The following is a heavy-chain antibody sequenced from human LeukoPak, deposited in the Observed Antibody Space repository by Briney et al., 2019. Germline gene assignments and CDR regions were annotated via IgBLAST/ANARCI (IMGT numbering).Heavy chain of an antibody. V-gene: IGHV3-21*01. J-gene: IGHJ5*02. CDR3: AGGYCGSTSCYPYNWFDP. CDR2: ISSSSSYI. D-gene: IGHD2-2*01. Sequence: GGSLRLSCAASGFTFSSYSMNWVRQAPGKGLEWVSSISSSSSYIYYADSVKGRFTISRVNAKNSLYLQMNSLRAEDTAVYYCAGGYCGSTSCYPYNWFDPWGQGTLVTVSS. CDR1: GFTFSSYS.